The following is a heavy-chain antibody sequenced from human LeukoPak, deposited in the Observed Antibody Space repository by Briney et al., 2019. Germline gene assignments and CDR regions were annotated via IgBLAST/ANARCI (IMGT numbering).Heavy chain of an antibody. V-gene: IGHV3-23*01. CDR2: ISGGGGST. J-gene: IGHJ4*02. Sequence: PGGSLRLSCAASGFTFSSYAMSWVRQAPGKGLEWVSVISGGGGSTYYADSVKGRFTISRDNSKSTLYLQMNSLRAEDTAIYYCAKARFGVLTRRDYWGQGTPVTVSS. CDR3: AKARFGVLTRRDY. CDR1: GFTFSSYA. D-gene: IGHD3-3*01.